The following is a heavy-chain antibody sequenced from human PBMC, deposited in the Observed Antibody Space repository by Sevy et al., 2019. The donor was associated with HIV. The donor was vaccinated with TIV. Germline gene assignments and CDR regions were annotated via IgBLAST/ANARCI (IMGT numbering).Heavy chain of an antibody. CDR1: GFTFGDYA. CDR3: HNDDDHSTSLDY. Sequence: GGSLRLSCTASGFTFGDYAMSWFRQAPGKGLEWVGFIRSKAYGGTTEYAASVKGRFTISRDDSKSIAYLQMNSLKTEDTAAYYCHNDDDHSTSLDYWGQGTLVTVSS. D-gene: IGHD6-6*01. J-gene: IGHJ4*02. CDR2: IRSKAYGGTT. V-gene: IGHV3-49*03.